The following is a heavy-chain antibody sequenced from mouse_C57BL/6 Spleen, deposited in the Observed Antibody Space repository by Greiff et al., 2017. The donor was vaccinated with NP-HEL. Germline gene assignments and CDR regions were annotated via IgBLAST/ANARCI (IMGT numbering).Heavy chain of an antibody. Sequence: VKLMESGAELVKPGASVKISCKASGYAFSSYWMNWVKQRPGKGLEWIGQIYPGDGDTNYNGKFKGQATLPADKSSSTAYMQLSSLTSEDSAVYFCARGGYSNYDAMDYWGQGNSVTVSS. CDR2: IYPGDGDT. J-gene: IGHJ4*01. CDR1: GYAFSSYW. D-gene: IGHD2-5*01. CDR3: ARGGYSNYDAMDY. V-gene: IGHV1-80*01.